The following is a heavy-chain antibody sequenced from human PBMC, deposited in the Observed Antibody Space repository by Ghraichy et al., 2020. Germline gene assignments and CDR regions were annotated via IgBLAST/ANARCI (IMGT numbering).Heavy chain of an antibody. CDR3: ARSYDYIWGSHRFGLDV. CDR1: GDSINGFY. Sequence: GSLRLSCSVSGDSINGFYWSWIRQPAGKGLQWIGHIFASGNTNYSPSLKSRVTMSTDTSKNQVSLRLQSVTAADTAVYYCARSYDYIWGSHRFGLDVWGQGTTVTVSS. D-gene: IGHD3-16*01. V-gene: IGHV4-4*07. J-gene: IGHJ6*02. CDR2: IFASGNT.